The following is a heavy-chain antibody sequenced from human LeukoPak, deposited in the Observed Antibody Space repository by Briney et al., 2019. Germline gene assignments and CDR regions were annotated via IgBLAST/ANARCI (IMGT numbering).Heavy chain of an antibody. CDR3: ARLSSGWYYFDY. CDR2: INPNSGGT. CDR1: GYTFTGYY. D-gene: IGHD6-19*01. V-gene: IGHV1-2*02. Sequence: ASVKVSCKASGYTFTGYYMHWVRQAPGQGLEWMGWINPNSGGTNYAQKFQGRVTMTRDTSTSTAYMEPKSLRSDDTAVYYCARLSSGWYYFDYWGQGTLVTVSS. J-gene: IGHJ4*02.